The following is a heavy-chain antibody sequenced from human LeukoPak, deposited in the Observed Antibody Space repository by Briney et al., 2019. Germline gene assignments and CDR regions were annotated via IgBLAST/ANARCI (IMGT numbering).Heavy chain of an antibody. Sequence: SETLSLTCTVSGDSISKDFYCWAWIRQPPGKGLEWIGESTHSGSTNYNPSLKSRVTISVDTSKNQFSLKLTSVTAADTTVYYCARGRTGAAALDFWGPGTLVTVSS. CDR3: ARGRTGAAALDF. J-gene: IGHJ4*02. CDR1: GDSISKDFYC. V-gene: IGHV4-39*07. CDR2: STHSGST. D-gene: IGHD2-2*01.